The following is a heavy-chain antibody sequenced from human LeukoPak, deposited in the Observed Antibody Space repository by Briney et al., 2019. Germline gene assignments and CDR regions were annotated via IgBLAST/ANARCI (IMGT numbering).Heavy chain of an antibody. CDR3: ARPRTFYYDRSRYYEY. CDR1: GGSISSSSFY. D-gene: IGHD3-22*01. CDR2: IYSSGST. J-gene: IGHJ4*02. V-gene: IGHV4-39*01. Sequence: SETLSLTCTVSGGSISSSSFYWGWIRQPPGKGLEWIGSIYSSGSTYYNPSRKSRATISVDTSKNQFSLKLRSVTAADTAVYYCARPRTFYYDRSRYYEYWGQGTLVTVSS.